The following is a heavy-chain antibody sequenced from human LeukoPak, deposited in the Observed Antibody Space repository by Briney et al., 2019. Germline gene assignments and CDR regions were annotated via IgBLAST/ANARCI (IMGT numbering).Heavy chain of an antibody. CDR2: IGTAGDT. D-gene: IGHD5-24*01. V-gene: IGHV3-13*01. CDR1: GFTFSSYD. Sequence: GGSLRLSCAASGFTFSSYDMHWVRQATGKGLEWVSAIGTAGDTYYPGSVKGRFNISRENAKNSLYLQMNSLRAGDTAVYYCARGGDGYNPTDFDYWGQGTLVTVSS. J-gene: IGHJ4*02. CDR3: ARGGDGYNPTDFDY.